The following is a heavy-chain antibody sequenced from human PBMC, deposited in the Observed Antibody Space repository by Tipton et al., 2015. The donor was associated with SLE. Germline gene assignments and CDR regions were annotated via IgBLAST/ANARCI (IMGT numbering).Heavy chain of an antibody. Sequence: SLRLSCAASGFTFSSYAMPWVRHAPVKGLAWVSGISWNSGSIGYADSVKGRFTISRDNAKNSLYLQMNSLRAEDTALYYCAKDRGRFLEWLDYWGQGTLVPVSS. CDR3: AKDRGRFLEWLDY. D-gene: IGHD3-3*01. CDR1: GFTFSSYA. V-gene: IGHV3-9*01. CDR2: ISWNSGSI. J-gene: IGHJ4*02.